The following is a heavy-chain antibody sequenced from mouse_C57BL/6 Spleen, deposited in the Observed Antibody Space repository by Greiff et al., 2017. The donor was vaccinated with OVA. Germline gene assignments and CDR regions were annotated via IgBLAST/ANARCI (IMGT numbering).Heavy chain of an antibody. J-gene: IGHJ1*03. D-gene: IGHD1-1*01. CDR2: IYPGDGDT. CDR1: GYAFSSSW. Sequence: QVQLQQSGPELVKPGASVKISCKASGYAFSSSWMNWVKQRPGKGLEWIGRIYPGDGDTNYNGKFKGKATLTADKSSSTAYMQLSSLTSEDSAVYFCARSEDYGSSYDWYIDVWGTGTTVTVSS. V-gene: IGHV1-82*01. CDR3: ARSEDYGSSYDWYIDV.